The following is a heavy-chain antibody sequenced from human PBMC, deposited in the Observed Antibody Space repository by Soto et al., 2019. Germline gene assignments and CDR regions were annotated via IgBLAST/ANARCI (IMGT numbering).Heavy chain of an antibody. CDR1: GGTFDNFI. D-gene: IGHD1-26*01. CDR2: IVPMLGTP. J-gene: IGHJ6*02. Sequence: QVQLVQSGAEVKEPGSSVRVSCKASGGTFDNFIMNWVRQTPGQGLEWMGGIVPMLGTPTYAEKFKGRVTISATGSTSTMYMEVTTLRSEHTAIYYCARNGTYSSSLRKCSGMAVWGQGTTVTVSS. CDR3: ARNGTYSSSLRKCSGMAV. V-gene: IGHV1-69*01.